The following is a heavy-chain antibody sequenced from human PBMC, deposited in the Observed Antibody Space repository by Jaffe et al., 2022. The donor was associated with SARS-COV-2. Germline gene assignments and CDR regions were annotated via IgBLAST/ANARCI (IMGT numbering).Heavy chain of an antibody. D-gene: IGHD6-13*01. Sequence: QVQLVQSGAEVKKPGASVKVSCKASGYTFTSYAMHWVRQAPGQRLEWMGWINAGNGNTKYSQKFQGRVTITRDTSASTAYMELSSLRSEDTAVYYCARERAIAAALPGYWGQGTLVTVSS. J-gene: IGHJ4*02. CDR1: GYTFTSYA. V-gene: IGHV1-3*01. CDR3: ARERAIAAALPGY. CDR2: INAGNGNT.